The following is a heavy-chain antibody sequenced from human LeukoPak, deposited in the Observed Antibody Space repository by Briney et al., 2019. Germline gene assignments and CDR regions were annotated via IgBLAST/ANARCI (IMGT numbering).Heavy chain of an antibody. CDR1: GFTFSSLE. V-gene: IGHV3-64*04. CDR3: AKGAVTARRWFGDSHFDY. Sequence: PGGSLRLSCSASGFTFSSLEMHWVRQAPGKGLEYVSAISRNGGSTYYADSVKGRFTISRDNSKNTLYLQMNSLTAEDTAVYYCAKGAVTARRWFGDSHFDYWGQGTLVTVSS. D-gene: IGHD3-10*01. CDR2: ISRNGGST. J-gene: IGHJ4*02.